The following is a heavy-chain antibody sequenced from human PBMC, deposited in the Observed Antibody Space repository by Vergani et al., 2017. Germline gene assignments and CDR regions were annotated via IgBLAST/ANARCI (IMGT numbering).Heavy chain of an antibody. D-gene: IGHD2-15*01. CDR1: GFTFSSYA. J-gene: IGHJ6*03. CDR2: ISYDGSNK. V-gene: IGHV3-30-3*01. Sequence: QVQLVESGGGVVQPGRSLRLSCAASGFTFSSYAMHWVRQAPGKGLEWVAVISYDGSNKYYADSVKGRFTISRDNSKNTLYLQMNSLRAEDTAVYYCARAPGYCSCGSCYSYYYYYMDVWGKGTTVTVSS. CDR3: ARAPGYCSCGSCYSYYYYYMDV.